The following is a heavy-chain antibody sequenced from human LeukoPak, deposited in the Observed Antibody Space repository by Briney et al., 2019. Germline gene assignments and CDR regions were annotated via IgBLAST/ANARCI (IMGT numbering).Heavy chain of an antibody. D-gene: IGHD2-8*01. CDR1: GGSFSGYY. CDR3: ARIPHGTNGVCYYFDY. J-gene: IGHJ4*02. CDR2: INHSGST. V-gene: IGHV4-34*01. Sequence: SETLSLTCAVYGGSFSGYYWSWIRQPPGKGLEWIGEINHSGSTNYNPSLKSRVTISVDTSKNQFSLKLSSVTAADTAVYYCARIPHGTNGVCYYFDYWGQGTLVTVSS.